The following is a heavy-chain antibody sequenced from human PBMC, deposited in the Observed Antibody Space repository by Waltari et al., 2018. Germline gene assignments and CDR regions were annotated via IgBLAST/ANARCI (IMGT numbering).Heavy chain of an antibody. Sequence: QVQLVESGGGVVQPGGSLRLSCAASGFTFRSYGLHWVRQAPGKGLEWVAFIRYDGSNKYYADSVKGRFTISRDNSKNTLYLQMNSLRAEDTAVYYCAKDRRSYYYYGMDVWGQGTTVTVSS. CDR3: AKDRRSYYYYGMDV. J-gene: IGHJ6*02. CDR2: IRYDGSNK. V-gene: IGHV3-30*02. D-gene: IGHD3-3*01. CDR1: GFTFRSYG.